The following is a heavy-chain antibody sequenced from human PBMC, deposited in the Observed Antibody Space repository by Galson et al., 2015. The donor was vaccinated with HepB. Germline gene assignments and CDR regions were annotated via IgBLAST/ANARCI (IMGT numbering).Heavy chain of an antibody. D-gene: IGHD3-10*01. CDR2: ISYDGSNK. J-gene: IGHJ2*01. Sequence: SLRLSCAASGFTFSSYAMHWVRQAPGKGLEWVAVISYDGSNKYYADSVKGRFTISRDNSKNTLYLQMNSLRAEDTAVYYCARDGRERGSGLRYWYFDLWGRGTLVTVSS. CDR1: GFTFSSYA. CDR3: ARDGRERGSGLRYWYFDL. V-gene: IGHV3-30*04.